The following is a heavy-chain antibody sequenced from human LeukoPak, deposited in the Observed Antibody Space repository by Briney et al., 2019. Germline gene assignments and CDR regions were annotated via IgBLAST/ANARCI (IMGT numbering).Heavy chain of an antibody. J-gene: IGHJ3*02. CDR1: GFTFSSYS. V-gene: IGHV3-21*01. Sequence: GGSLRLSCAASGFTFSSYSMNWVRQAPGKGLEWVSSISSSSSYIYYADSVKGRFTISRDNAKNSLYLQMNSLRAEDTAVYNCARDHGGGPSAFDIWGQGTMVTVSS. CDR3: ARDHGGGPSAFDI. D-gene: IGHD3-10*01. CDR2: ISSSSSYI.